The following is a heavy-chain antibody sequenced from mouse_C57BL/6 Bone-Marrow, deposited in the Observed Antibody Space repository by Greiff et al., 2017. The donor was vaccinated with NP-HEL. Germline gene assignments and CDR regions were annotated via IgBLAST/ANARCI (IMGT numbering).Heavy chain of an antibody. J-gene: IGHJ3*01. D-gene: IGHD1-1*01. CDR2: ISNGGGST. CDR1: GFTFSDYY. Sequence: EVQGVESGGGLVQPGGSLKLSCAASGFTFSDYYMYWVRQTPEKRLEWVAYISNGGGSTYYPDTVKGRFTISRDNAKNTLYLQMSRLKSEDTAMYYCARGGYYYGSSYVYWGQGTLVTVSA. V-gene: IGHV5-12*01. CDR3: ARGGYYYGSSYVY.